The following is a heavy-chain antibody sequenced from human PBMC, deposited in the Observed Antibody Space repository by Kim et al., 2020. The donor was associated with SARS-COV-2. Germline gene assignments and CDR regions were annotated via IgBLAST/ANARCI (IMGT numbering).Heavy chain of an antibody. D-gene: IGHD4-17*01. Sequence: YADSVKGRFTISRENSKNTLDLQMNSRRAEDTAVYYCARADYGDYVPFDYWGQGTLVTVSA. J-gene: IGHJ4*02. CDR3: ARADYGDYVPFDY. V-gene: IGHV3-30*01.